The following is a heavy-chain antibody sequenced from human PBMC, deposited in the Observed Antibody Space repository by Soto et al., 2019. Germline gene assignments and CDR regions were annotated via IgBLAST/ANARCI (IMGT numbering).Heavy chain of an antibody. CDR1: GFTFSNAW. J-gene: IGHJ4*02. Sequence: GGSLRLSCAASGFTFSNAWMSWVRQAPGKGLEWVGRIKSKTDGGTTDYAAPVKGRFTISRDDSKNTLYLQMNSLKTEDTAVYYCTTPPEVGGSYYDYWGQGTLVTVFS. D-gene: IGHD1-26*01. CDR3: TTPPEVGGSYYDY. V-gene: IGHV3-15*01. CDR2: IKSKTDGGTT.